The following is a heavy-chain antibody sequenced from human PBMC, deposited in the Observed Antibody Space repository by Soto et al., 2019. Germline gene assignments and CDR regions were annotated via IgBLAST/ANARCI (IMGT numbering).Heavy chain of an antibody. CDR2: IYCNDDK. V-gene: IGHV2-5*01. Sequence: GSGPTLVNPPQTLTLTCTFSGFSLSTSGVGVGWIRQPPGKALEWLALIYCNDDKRYSPSLKSRLTITKDTSKNQVVLTMTNMDPVDTATYYCALSIAAGTIDYWGQGTLVTVSS. J-gene: IGHJ4*02. D-gene: IGHD6-13*01. CDR1: GFSLSTSGVG. CDR3: ALSIAAGTIDY.